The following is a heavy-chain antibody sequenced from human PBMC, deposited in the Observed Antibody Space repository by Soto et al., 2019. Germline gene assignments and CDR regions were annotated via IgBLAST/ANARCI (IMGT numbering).Heavy chain of an antibody. V-gene: IGHV1-18*01. CDR2: ISAYSGHT. CDR3: ARALYYYDPTGKNVLLGY. CDR1: GYTFTNYG. D-gene: IGHD3-22*01. J-gene: IGHJ4*02. Sequence: QVQLVQSGAEVKKPGASVKVSCKASGYTFTNYGISWVRQAPGQGLEWMGWISAYSGHTNYAQKFQGRVTMTTDTSTTTAYMEVRSLRYDDTAMYYCARALYYYDPTGKNVLLGYWGQGTLVTVSS.